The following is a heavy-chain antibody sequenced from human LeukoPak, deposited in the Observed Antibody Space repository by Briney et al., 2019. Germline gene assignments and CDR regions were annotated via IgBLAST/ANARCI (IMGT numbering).Heavy chain of an antibody. D-gene: IGHD6-13*01. J-gene: IGHJ5*02. V-gene: IGHV3-9*01. CDR1: GFTFDDYA. CDR3: AKDIMAEVDTSSSWSGDWFDP. CDR2: ISWNSGSI. Sequence: GGSLRLSCAASGFTFDDYAMHWVRQAPGKGLEWVSGISWNSGSIGYADSVKGRFTISRDNAKNSLYLQMNSLRAEDTALYYCAKDIMAEVDTSSSWSGDWFDPWGQGTLVTVSS.